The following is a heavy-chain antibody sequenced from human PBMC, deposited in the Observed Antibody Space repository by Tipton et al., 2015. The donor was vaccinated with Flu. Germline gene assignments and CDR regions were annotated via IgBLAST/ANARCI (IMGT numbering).Heavy chain of an antibody. CDR2: IIPILGIA. D-gene: IGHD2-2*01. CDR3: ARGDIVVVPARGGMDV. Sequence: QLVQSGAEVKKPGSSVKVSCKASGGTFSSYAISWVRQAPGQGLEWMGRIIPILGIANYAQKFQGRVTITADKSTSTAYMELSSLRSEDTAVHYCARGDIVVVPARGGMDVWGQGTTVTVSS. J-gene: IGHJ6*02. CDR1: GGTFSSYA. V-gene: IGHV1-69*09.